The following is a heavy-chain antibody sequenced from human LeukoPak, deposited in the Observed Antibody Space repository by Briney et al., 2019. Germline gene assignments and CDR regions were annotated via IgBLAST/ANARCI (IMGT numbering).Heavy chain of an antibody. V-gene: IGHV3-30*02. CDR1: GFTVSSDS. CDR3: AKEIWPTVTTPGWTYFDY. Sequence: TGGSLRLSCAASGFTVSSDSMSWVRQAPGKGLEWVAFIRYDGSNKYYADSVKGRFTISRDNSKNTLYLQMNSLRAEDTAVYYCAKEIWPTVTTPGWTYFDYWGQGALVTVSS. CDR2: IRYDGSNK. J-gene: IGHJ4*02. D-gene: IGHD4-17*01.